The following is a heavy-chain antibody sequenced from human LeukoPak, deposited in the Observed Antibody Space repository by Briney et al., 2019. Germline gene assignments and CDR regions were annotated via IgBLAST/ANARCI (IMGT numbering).Heavy chain of an antibody. Sequence: ASVKVSCKASGYTFTSYGISWVRQAPGQGLEWMGWISAYNGNTNYAQKLQGRVTMTTDTPTSKAYMELRSLRSDDTAVYYCARDGSAYYDILTGKKAPSWFDPWGQGTLVTVSS. J-gene: IGHJ5*02. CDR2: ISAYNGNT. D-gene: IGHD3-9*01. V-gene: IGHV1-18*01. CDR3: ARDGSAYYDILTGKKAPSWFDP. CDR1: GYTFTSYG.